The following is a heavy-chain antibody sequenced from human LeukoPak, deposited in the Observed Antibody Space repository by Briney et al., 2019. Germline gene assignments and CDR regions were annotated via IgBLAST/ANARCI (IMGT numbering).Heavy chain of an antibody. Sequence: PGESLKISCKGSGYSFTSYWIGWVRQMPGKGLEWMGSIYPGDSDTRYSPSFQGQVTISADKSISTAYLQWSSLKASDTAMYYCARRWAYCGGDCDYYFDYWGQGTLVTVSS. J-gene: IGHJ4*02. CDR2: IYPGDSDT. D-gene: IGHD2-21*02. CDR3: ARRWAYCGGDCDYYFDY. CDR1: GYSFTSYW. V-gene: IGHV5-51*01.